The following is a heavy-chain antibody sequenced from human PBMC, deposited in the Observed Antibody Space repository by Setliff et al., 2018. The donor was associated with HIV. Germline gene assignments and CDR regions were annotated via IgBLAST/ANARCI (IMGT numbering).Heavy chain of an antibody. CDR1: GGSISSDNYY. D-gene: IGHD5-18*01. V-gene: IGHV4-39*07. J-gene: IGHJ4*02. CDR3: ARTLRAAAMGYFDY. Sequence: SETLSLTCSVSGGSISSDNYYWGWIRQSPGKGLEWIGSIYHSGNTYYTPSVKSRVIISVDTSKNQFSLKLTSVTAADTAVYYCARTLRAAAMGYFDYWGQGTLVTVSS. CDR2: IYHSGNT.